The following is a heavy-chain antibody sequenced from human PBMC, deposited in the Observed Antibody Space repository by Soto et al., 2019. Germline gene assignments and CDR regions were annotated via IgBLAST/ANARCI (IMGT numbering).Heavy chain of an antibody. Sequence: EVQLVESGGGLVKPGGSLRLSCAASGFTFSSYSMNWVRQAPGKGLEWVSSISSSSSYIYYADSVKGRFTISRDNAKNSLNLQMNSLRAEDTAVYYCARDGPSSSGWTEYFDYWGQGTLVTVSS. CDR3: ARDGPSSSGWTEYFDY. D-gene: IGHD6-19*01. CDR2: ISSSSSYI. V-gene: IGHV3-21*01. J-gene: IGHJ4*02. CDR1: GFTFSSYS.